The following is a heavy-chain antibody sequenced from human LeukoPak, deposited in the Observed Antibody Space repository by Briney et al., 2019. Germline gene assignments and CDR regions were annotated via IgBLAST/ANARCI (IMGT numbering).Heavy chain of an antibody. V-gene: IGHV3-23*01. Sequence: PGGSLRLSCEVSGFPFSSYAMSWVRQAPGKGLEWVSSISASGDSTSYPDSVKGRFTISRDNSKNTLYLQMNSLRAEDTAVYYCAKDLFVTMIVVVPSGMDVWGQGTTVTVSS. CDR2: ISASGDST. CDR3: AKDLFVTMIVVVPSGMDV. D-gene: IGHD3-22*01. J-gene: IGHJ6*02. CDR1: GFPFSSYA.